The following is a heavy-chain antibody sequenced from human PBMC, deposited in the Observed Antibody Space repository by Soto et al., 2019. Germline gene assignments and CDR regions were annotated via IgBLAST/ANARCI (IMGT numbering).Heavy chain of an antibody. J-gene: IGHJ4*02. CDR2: IFYGGTI. V-gene: IGHV4-59*11. Sequence: SETLSLTCAVSGDSISSPYWSWIRQSPGRGLEWIGYIFYGGTITYNPSLGNRVTISVDTSKNHFSLKLSSVTAADTAVYYCARGGGSPLDYWGQGALVTVSS. CDR1: GDSISSPY. D-gene: IGHD3-16*01. CDR3: ARGGGSPLDY.